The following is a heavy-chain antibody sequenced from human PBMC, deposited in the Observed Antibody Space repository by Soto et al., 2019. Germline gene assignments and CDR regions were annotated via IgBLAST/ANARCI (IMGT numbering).Heavy chain of an antibody. D-gene: IGHD2-15*01. J-gene: IGHJ5*02. Sequence: SSETLSLTCTVSGGSISSGDYYWSWIRQPPGKGLEWIGYIYYSGSTYYNPSLKSRVTISVDTSKNQFSLKLSSVTAADTAVYYCARVVAANDLSDPPDPWGQGTLVTVSS. CDR2: IYYSGST. CDR1: GGSISSGDYY. V-gene: IGHV4-30-4*01. CDR3: ARVVAANDLSDPPDP.